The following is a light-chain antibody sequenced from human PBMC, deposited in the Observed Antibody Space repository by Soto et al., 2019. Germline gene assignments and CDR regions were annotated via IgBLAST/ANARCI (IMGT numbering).Light chain of an antibody. Sequence: EIVLTQSPGTLSLSPGERATLSCRASQSVSSSYLAWYQQKPGQAPRLLIYGASSRATGIPDRFSGRGSGTDFTLTISRLEPEDFAVYYCRQYGSSLSFGQGTKVEIK. J-gene: IGKJ1*01. V-gene: IGKV3-20*01. CDR3: RQYGSSLS. CDR1: QSVSSSY. CDR2: GAS.